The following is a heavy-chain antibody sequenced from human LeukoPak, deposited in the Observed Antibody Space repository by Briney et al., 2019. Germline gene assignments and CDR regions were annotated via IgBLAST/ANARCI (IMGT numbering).Heavy chain of an antibody. CDR3: ASRSLTTRGTYDAFDI. Sequence: GGSLRLSCAASGFTFSSYEMNWVRQAPGKGLEWMSYISSSGKSKYYTDSVKGRITISRDNAKNSLYLQMTSLRGEDTAVYYCASRSLTTRGTYDAFDIWGQGTMVTVSS. J-gene: IGHJ3*02. CDR2: ISSSGKSK. D-gene: IGHD4-17*01. CDR1: GFTFSSYE. V-gene: IGHV3-48*03.